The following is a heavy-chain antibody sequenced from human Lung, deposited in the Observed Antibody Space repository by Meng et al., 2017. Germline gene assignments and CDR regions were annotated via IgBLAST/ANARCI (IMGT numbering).Heavy chain of an antibody. Sequence: QGQCQESGPGLGNPPQNLSLTCTFSGGSIRSSNEYWSWIRQPPGKGLEWSGHIYNSGSTYYNPSLKSRITISVDTSKNQFSLKLSSVTAADTAVYYCARGQKGYFDLWGRGTLVTVSS. J-gene: IGHJ2*01. CDR3: ARGQKGYFDL. V-gene: IGHV4-30-4*01. CDR1: GGSIRSSNEY. CDR2: IYNSGST.